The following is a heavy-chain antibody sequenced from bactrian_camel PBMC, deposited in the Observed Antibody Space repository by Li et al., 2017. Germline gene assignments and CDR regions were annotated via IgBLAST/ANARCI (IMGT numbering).Heavy chain of an antibody. CDR3: TRETQWVGYHEFAEY. CDR1: GYTKRRYC. D-gene: IGHD5*01. V-gene: IGHV3S1*01. CDR2: VDSADNT. J-gene: IGHJ4*01. Sequence: HVQLVESGGGSVQVGGSLRLSCVVSGYTKRRYCMGWFRQAPGKEREGIAAVDSADNTNYVDSVKGRFTVSRDNAKNTLYLQLDSLTREDSAMYYCTRETQWVGYHEFAEYWGQGTQVTVS.